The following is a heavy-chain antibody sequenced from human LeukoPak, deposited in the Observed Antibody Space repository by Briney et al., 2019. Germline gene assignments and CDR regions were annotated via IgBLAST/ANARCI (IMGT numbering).Heavy chain of an antibody. CDR1: GFTFGDYA. Sequence: GGSLRLSCTASGFTFGDYAMSWFRQAPGKGLEWVGFIRSKAYGGTTEYAASVKGRFTISRDDSKSIAYLQMNSLKTEDTAVYYCTISEYGDYNLYYFDYWGQGTLVTVSS. CDR3: TISEYGDYNLYYFDY. D-gene: IGHD4-17*01. V-gene: IGHV3-49*03. CDR2: IRSKAYGGTT. J-gene: IGHJ4*02.